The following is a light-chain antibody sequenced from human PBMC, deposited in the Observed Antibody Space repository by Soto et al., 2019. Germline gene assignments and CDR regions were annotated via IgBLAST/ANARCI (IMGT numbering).Light chain of an antibody. CDR2: GAS. CDR1: QSVSSSY. CDR3: QQYGSSSWT. Sequence: IVMTQSPATLSLSPGERSTVSFSASQSVSSSYLAWYQQKPGQAPRLLIYGASSRATGIPDRFSGSGSGTDFTLTISRLEPEDFAVYYCQQYGSSSWTFGQGTKVDIK. V-gene: IGKV3-20*01. J-gene: IGKJ1*01.